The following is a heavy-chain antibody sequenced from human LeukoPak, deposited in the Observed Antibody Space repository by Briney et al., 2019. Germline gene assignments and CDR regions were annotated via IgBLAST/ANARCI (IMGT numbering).Heavy chain of an antibody. CDR1: GGSFNIYY. CDR2: INHSGST. Sequence: SETLSLTCAVYGGSFNIYYWSWIRQPPGKGLEWIGEINHSGSTNYNPSLTSRVTISVDTSKNQFSLKLGFVTAADTAVYYCARVSYQEGVDYWGQGTLVTVSS. V-gene: IGHV4-34*01. J-gene: IGHJ4*02. D-gene: IGHD2-2*01. CDR3: ARVSYQEGVDY.